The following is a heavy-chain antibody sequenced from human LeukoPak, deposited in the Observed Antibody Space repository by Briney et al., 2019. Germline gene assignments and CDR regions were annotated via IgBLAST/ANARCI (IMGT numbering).Heavy chain of an antibody. CDR1: GGTFSSYA. CDR3: ASTACSGNCYFDY. CDR2: INPKSGGT. Sequence: ASVKVSCKASGGTFSSYAISWVRQAPGQGLEWMGWINPKSGGTDCAQKFQGRVTITRDTSISTAYMELTRLTADDTAVYYCASTACSGNCYFDYWGQGTLVTVSS. J-gene: IGHJ4*02. V-gene: IGHV1-2*02. D-gene: IGHD2-15*01.